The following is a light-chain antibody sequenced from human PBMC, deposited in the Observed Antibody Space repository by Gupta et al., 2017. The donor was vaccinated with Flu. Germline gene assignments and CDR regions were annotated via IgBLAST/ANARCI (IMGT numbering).Light chain of an antibody. Sequence: QSVLTQSPSVSGAPGQSVTIPCPGSSSNIGEGYDVHWYQQLPGTAPKLLIYTNNNRPSGVPDRFSGSKSGTSASLAITGLQAEDEASYYCQSYDSDLRGYVLGTGTKVTV. CDR2: TNN. V-gene: IGLV1-40*01. CDR3: QSYDSDLRGYV. J-gene: IGLJ1*01. CDR1: SSNIGEGYD.